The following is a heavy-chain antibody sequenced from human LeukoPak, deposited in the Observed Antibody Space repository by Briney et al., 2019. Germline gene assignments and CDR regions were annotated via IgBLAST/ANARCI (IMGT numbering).Heavy chain of an antibody. CDR3: AKDFDSYYDSTGYGASFSY. J-gene: IGHJ4*02. Sequence: GGSLRLSCAASGFTVSSNYMSWVRQAPGKGLEWVSVIYSGGSTYYADSVKGGFTISRDNSKNTLYLQMNNLRAEDTALYYCAKDFDSYYDSTGYGASFSYWGQGTLVTVSS. D-gene: IGHD3-22*01. V-gene: IGHV3-53*01. CDR2: IYSGGST. CDR1: GFTVSSNY.